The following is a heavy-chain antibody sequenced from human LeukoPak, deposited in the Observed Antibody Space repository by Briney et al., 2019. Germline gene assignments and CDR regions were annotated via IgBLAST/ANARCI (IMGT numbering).Heavy chain of an antibody. CDR3: ARDKPQQWLDDFDY. J-gene: IGHJ4*02. V-gene: IGHV3-30-3*01. D-gene: IGHD6-19*01. CDR1: GLTFSSYA. Sequence: GRSLRLSCAASGLTFSSYAMHWVRQAPGKGLEWVAVISYDGSNKYYADSVKGRFTISRDNSKNTLYLQMNSLRAEDTAVYYCARDKPQQWLDDFDYWGQGTLVTVSS. CDR2: ISYDGSNK.